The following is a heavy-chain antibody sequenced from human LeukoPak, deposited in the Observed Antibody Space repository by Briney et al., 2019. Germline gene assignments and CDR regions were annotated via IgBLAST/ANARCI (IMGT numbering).Heavy chain of an antibody. V-gene: IGHV3-48*03. D-gene: IGHD4-17*01. CDR3: ARDYSTVTTFFDY. CDR1: GFSFSNNE. J-gene: IGHJ4*02. CDR2: ITSGGTTI. Sequence: GGSLRLSCEASGFSFSNNEMNWVRQAPGRGLEWVSYITSGGTTIYYADSVKGRFTISRDSAKNSLYLQMNSLRAEDTAVYYCARDYSTVTTFFDYWGQGTLVTVSS.